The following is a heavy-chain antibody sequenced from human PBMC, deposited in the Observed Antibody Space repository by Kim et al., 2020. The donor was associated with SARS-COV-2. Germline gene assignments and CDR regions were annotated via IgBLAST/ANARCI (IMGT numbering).Heavy chain of an antibody. Sequence: GGSLRLSCAASGFTFSTSWMAWVRQAPGKGLEWVAHIKQDGSEKYYVDSVKGRFTISRDNARNSMYLQMDSLRADDTAVYFCARLGVPPIGWHNWFDPWGQGTLVTVSS. D-gene: IGHD2-2*01. J-gene: IGHJ5*02. V-gene: IGHV3-7*03. CDR2: IKQDGSEK. CDR1: GFTFSTSW. CDR3: ARLGVPPIGWHNWFDP.